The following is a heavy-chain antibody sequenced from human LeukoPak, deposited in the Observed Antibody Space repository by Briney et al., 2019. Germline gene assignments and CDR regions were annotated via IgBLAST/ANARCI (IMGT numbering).Heavy chain of an antibody. J-gene: IGHJ6*03. CDR3: ARDHALYYYYYYMDV. D-gene: IGHD2-2*01. CDR2: IKQDGSEK. Sequence: GGSLRLSCAASGFTFGSYWMSWVRQAPAKGLEWVANIKQDGSEKYYVDSVKGQFTISRDNAKNSLYLQMNSLRAEDTAVYYCARDHALYYYYYYMDVWGKGTTVTVSS. CDR1: GFTFGSYW. V-gene: IGHV3-7*01.